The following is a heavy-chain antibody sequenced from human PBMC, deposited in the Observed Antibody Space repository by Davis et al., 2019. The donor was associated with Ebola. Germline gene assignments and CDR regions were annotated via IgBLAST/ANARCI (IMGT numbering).Heavy chain of an antibody. V-gene: IGHV3-7*03. J-gene: IGHJ6*02. CDR2: IKQDGSEK. CDR1: GFTFSSYW. CDR3: ARVRGLTYYDFFYGMDV. D-gene: IGHD3-3*01. Sequence: PGGSLRLSCAASGFTFSSYWMSWVRQAPGKGLEWVANIKQDGSEKYYVDSVKGRFTISRDNAKNSLYLQMNSLRAEDTAVYYCARVRGLTYYDFFYGMDVWGQGTTVTVSS.